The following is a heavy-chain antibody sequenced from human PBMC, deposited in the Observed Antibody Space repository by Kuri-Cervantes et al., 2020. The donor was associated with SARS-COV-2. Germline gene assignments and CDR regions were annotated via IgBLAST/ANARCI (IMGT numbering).Heavy chain of an antibody. V-gene: IGHV1-2*02. J-gene: IGHJ2*01. Sequence: ASVKVSCKASGYTFTGYYMHWVRQAPGQGLEWMGWINPNSGGTNYAQKFQGRVTMTRDTSISTAYMELSRLRSDDTAVYYCARDWGVREAAAGTPYWYFDLWGRGTLVTV. CDR1: GYTFTGYY. CDR2: INPNSGGT. CDR3: ARDWGVREAAAGTPYWYFDL. D-gene: IGHD6-13*01.